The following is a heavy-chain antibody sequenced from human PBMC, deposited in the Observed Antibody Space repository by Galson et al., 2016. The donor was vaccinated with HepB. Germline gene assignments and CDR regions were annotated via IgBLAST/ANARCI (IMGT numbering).Heavy chain of an antibody. J-gene: IGHJ3*02. CDR3: ARVIGGTLDALDT. D-gene: IGHD2-21*01. CDR1: GFTFSRIA. Sequence: LRLSCAASGFTFSRIAMHWVRQAPGEGLKWVAVISYDGGSNYYADSVKGRFTISRDNSKNTLYLQMNSLRAEDSAVYYCARVIGGTLDALDTWGQGTMVTVSS. V-gene: IGHV3-30*04. CDR2: ISYDGGSN.